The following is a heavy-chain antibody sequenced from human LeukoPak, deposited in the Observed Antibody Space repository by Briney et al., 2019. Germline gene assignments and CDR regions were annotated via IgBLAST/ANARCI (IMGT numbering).Heavy chain of an antibody. CDR2: INPNSGGT. CDR3: ARESSWLKWLGY. Sequence: ASVKVSCKASGYTFTGYYMHWVRQAPGQGLEWMGWINPNSGGTNYAQKFQGWVTMTRDTSASTAYMELSSLRSEDTAVYYCARESSWLKWLGYWGQGTLVTVSS. J-gene: IGHJ4*02. CDR1: GYTFTGYY. V-gene: IGHV1-2*04. D-gene: IGHD6-13*01.